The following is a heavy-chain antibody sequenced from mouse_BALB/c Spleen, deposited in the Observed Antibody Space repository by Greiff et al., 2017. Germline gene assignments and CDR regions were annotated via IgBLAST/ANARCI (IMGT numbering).Heavy chain of an antibody. CDR3: ARGVYGSSSAWFAY. D-gene: IGHD1-1*01. CDR1: GYAFTSYN. V-gene: IGHV1S135*01. J-gene: IGHJ3*01. Sequence: EVQLQQSGPELVKPGASVKVSCKASGYAFTSYNMYWVKQSPGKSLEWIGYIDPYNGGTSYNQKFKGKATLTVDKSSSTAYMHLNSLTSEDSAVYYGARGVYGSSSAWFAYWGQGTLVTVSA. CDR2: IDPYNGGT.